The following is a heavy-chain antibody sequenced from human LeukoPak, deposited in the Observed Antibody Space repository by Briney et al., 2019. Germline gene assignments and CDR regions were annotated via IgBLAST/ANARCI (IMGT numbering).Heavy chain of an antibody. J-gene: IGHJ4*02. CDR1: GGSISSSSYY. CDR2: IFYSGST. D-gene: IGHD6-19*01. CDR3: ARATGFSSGCYRYFDY. Sequence: SETLSLTCSVSGGSISSSSYYWGWIRQPPGKGLEWIGSIFYSGSTYYNASLQSRVTMSVDTSKNQFSLKLTSVTAADTAVYYCARATGFSSGCYRYFDYWGQGTLVTVSS. V-gene: IGHV4-39*01.